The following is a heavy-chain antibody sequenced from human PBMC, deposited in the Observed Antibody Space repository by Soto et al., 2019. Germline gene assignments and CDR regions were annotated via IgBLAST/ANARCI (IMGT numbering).Heavy chain of an antibody. CDR3: TMTPLSGGRHWIGFND. D-gene: IGHD6-19*01. J-gene: IGHJ4*02. Sequence: SLRLSCTASGLTFGDYAMSWVRQASGKGLEWVGFIRSRAYGGTTEYAASVKDRFSISGDDSRSVAHLQMNSLKTEDTAVYYCTMTPLSGGRHWIGFNDWGEGTLVTVS. V-gene: IGHV3-49*04. CDR1: GLTFGDYA. CDR2: IRSRAYGGTT.